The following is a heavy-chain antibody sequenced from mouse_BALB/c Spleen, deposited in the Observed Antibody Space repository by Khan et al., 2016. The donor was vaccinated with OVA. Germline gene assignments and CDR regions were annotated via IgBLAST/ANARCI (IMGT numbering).Heavy chain of an antibody. CDR1: GFTFSSYA. CDR2: ISSGGSYT. CDR3: ARIYYGYGVSSMDY. V-gene: IGHV5-9-1*01. Sequence: EVELVESGGGSVKPGGSLKLSCAASGFTFSSYAMSWVRQTPEKRLEWVATISSGGSYTYYPDSVKGRFTISRDNAKNTLYLQMSSLRSEDTAMYYCARIYYGYGVSSMDYWGQGTSVTVSS. D-gene: IGHD2-2*01. J-gene: IGHJ4*01.